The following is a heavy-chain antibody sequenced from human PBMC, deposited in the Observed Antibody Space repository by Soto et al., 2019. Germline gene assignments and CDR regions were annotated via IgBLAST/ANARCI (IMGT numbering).Heavy chain of an antibody. V-gene: IGHV4-59*01. CDR2: IYYSGST. CDR1: GGSISSYY. J-gene: IGHJ5*02. CDR3: ARDSIGYCSGGSCYNWFDP. D-gene: IGHD2-15*01. Sequence: QVQLQESGPGLVKPSETLSLTCTVSGGSISSYYWSWIRQPPGKGLEWIGYIYYSGSTNYNPSLQSRVTISVDTSKNQFSLKLSSVTAADTAVYYCARDSIGYCSGGSCYNWFDPWGQGTLVTVSS.